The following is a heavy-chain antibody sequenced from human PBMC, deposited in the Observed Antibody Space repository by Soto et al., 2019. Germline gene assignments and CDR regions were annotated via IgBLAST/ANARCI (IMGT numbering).Heavy chain of an antibody. D-gene: IGHD6-6*01. CDR3: ARDVYSGSGDAFDL. CDR1: GYTFHIYG. CDR2: ISTYTGKT. J-gene: IGHJ3*01. V-gene: IGHV1-18*01. Sequence: WASVKVSCKTSGYTFHIYGITWVRQAPGRGLEWMGWISTYTGKTDYAQSLQGRVTMTTDTSTGTAYLEVRSLRSDDTAVYFCARDVYSGSGDAFDLWGQGTMVTVSS.